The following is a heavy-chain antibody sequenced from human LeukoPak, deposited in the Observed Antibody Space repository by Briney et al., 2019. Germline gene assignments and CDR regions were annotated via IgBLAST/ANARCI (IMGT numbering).Heavy chain of an antibody. Sequence: GGSLRLSCATSGFTFSSNWMSWVRHAPGRGLDWVANIKPDGSAEYYAASVKGRFTVSRDNAKNSLYLQMNSLRVEDTAVYYCAREIQRTIEMTTNRAFDIWGQGTMVTVSS. V-gene: IGHV3-7*01. CDR1: GFTFSSNW. CDR3: AREIQRTIEMTTNRAFDI. D-gene: IGHD5-24*01. J-gene: IGHJ3*02. CDR2: IKPDGSAE.